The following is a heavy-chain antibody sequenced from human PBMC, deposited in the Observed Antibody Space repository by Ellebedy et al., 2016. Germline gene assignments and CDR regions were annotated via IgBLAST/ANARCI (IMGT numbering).Heavy chain of an antibody. V-gene: IGHV1-46*01. CDR1: GYTFTDYY. CDR2: IKPSGGTT. CDR3: ARDPRYSASSIYFDY. D-gene: IGHD6-6*01. J-gene: IGHJ4*02. Sequence: ASVKVSCKASGYTFTDYYIHWVRQAPGQGLEWMGIIKPSGGTTTYAQKFQGRVTMTRDTSTNTVYMELSSLTSGDTAVYFCARDPRYSASSIYFDYWGQGTLVTVSS.